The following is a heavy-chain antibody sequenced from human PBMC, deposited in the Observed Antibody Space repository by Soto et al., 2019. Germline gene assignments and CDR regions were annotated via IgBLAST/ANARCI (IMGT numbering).Heavy chain of an antibody. CDR1: GGSISNGGYY. CDR2: IYYSGST. V-gene: IGHV4-31*03. J-gene: IGHJ6*02. Sequence: QVQLQESGPGLVKPSQTLSLTCTVSGGSISNGGYYWSWIRQHPGKGLEWIGYIYYSGSTYYNPSLKSRLTISVDTSKKQFSLKLSSVTAADTAVYYCARVLWFGESRRGMDVWGQGTTVTVSS. D-gene: IGHD3-10*01. CDR3: ARVLWFGESRRGMDV.